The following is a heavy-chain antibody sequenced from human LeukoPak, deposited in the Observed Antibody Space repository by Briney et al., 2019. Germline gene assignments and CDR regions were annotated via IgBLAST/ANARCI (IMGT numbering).Heavy chain of an antibody. CDR2: MYAGGTT. CDR3: ARGSGSGWPLDR. J-gene: IGHJ5*02. Sequence: GGSVRLSCAASGVIVSRNFMSWVRQAPGKGLQWVAIMYAGGTTDYSDYVRGRFHISRDSSNNTLSLQINSLRAEDTAVYYCARGSGSGWPLDRWGQGALVTVSS. V-gene: IGHV3-53*01. CDR1: GVIVSRNF. D-gene: IGHD6-19*01.